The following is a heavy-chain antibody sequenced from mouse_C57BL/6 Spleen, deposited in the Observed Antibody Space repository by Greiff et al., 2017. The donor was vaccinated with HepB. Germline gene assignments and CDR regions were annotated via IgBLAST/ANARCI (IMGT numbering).Heavy chain of an antibody. CDR3: ARQNYGSSLWYFDV. V-gene: IGHV5-6*01. CDR1: GFTFSSYG. D-gene: IGHD1-1*01. Sequence: EVKVVESGGDLVKPGGSLKLSCAASGFTFSSYGMSWVRQTPDKRLEWVATISSGGSYTYYPDSVKGRFTISRDNAKNTLYLQMSSLKSEDTAMYYCARQNYGSSLWYFDVWGTGTTVTVSS. J-gene: IGHJ1*03. CDR2: ISSGGSYT.